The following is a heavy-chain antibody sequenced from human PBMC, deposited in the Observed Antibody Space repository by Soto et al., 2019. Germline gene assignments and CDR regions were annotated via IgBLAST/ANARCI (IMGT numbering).Heavy chain of an antibody. J-gene: IGHJ4*02. CDR3: ARLREVIVVVADRYFDY. CDR1: GGSFSGYY. Sequence: SETLSLTCAVFGGSFSGYYWSWIRQPPGKGLEWIGEINHSGSTNYNPSLKSRVTISVDTSKNQFSLKLSSVTAADTAVYYCARLREVIVVVADRYFDYWGQGTLVTVSS. CDR2: INHSGST. D-gene: IGHD3-22*01. V-gene: IGHV4-34*01.